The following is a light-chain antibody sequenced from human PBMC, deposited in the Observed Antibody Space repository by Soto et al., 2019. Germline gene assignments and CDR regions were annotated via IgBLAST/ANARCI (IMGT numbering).Light chain of an antibody. Sequence: IVLTQSPGTLSLSPGERATLSCRASQSVTSDYLAWYQQKPGQHARLLIYGASNRATAIADRFSGSGSATDFTLTISRVDPEDFAVYYCQQYGSSPYTFGQGTRLDI. J-gene: IGKJ2*01. CDR3: QQYGSSPYT. CDR2: GAS. CDR1: QSVTSDY. V-gene: IGKV3-20*01.